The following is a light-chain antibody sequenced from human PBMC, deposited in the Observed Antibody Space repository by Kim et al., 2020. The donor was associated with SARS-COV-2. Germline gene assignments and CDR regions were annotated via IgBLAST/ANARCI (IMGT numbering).Light chain of an antibody. CDR2: DVS. CDR1: SSDVGAYNY. CDR3: CSYAGSYTSYL. V-gene: IGLV2-11*01. Sequence: QSVTISCTGTSSDVGAYNYVSWYQQHPGKAPKLMIYDVSKRPSGVPDRFSGSKSGNTASLTISELQAEDEADYYCCSYAGSYTSYLFGSGTKVTVL. J-gene: IGLJ1*01.